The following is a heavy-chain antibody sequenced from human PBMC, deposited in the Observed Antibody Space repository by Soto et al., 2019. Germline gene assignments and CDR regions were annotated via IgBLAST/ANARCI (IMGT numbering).Heavy chain of an antibody. V-gene: IGHV3-23*01. Sequence: GESLRLSCAASGFTFSSYAMSWVRQAPGKGLEWVSAISGSGGSTYYADSVKGRFTISRDNSKNTLYLQMNSLRAEDTAVYYCAKVYCSGGSCYSLNWFDPWGQGTLVTVSS. CDR3: AKVYCSGGSCYSLNWFDP. J-gene: IGHJ5*02. CDR2: ISGSGGST. CDR1: GFTFSSYA. D-gene: IGHD2-15*01.